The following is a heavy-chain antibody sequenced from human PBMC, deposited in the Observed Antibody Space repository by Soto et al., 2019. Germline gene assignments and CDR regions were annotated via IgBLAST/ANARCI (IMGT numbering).Heavy chain of an antibody. CDR3: AKDKDIAVAGNINYGMDV. V-gene: IGHV3-66*01. D-gene: IGHD6-19*01. CDR2: IQSGGPT. CDR1: GFTVSSKY. J-gene: IGHJ6*02. Sequence: GGSLRLSCAASGFTVSSKYMSWVRQAPGKGLEWVSLIQSGGPTYYADSVKGRFTISRDTSENTLHLQMDSLRAEDTAVYYCAKDKDIAVAGNINYGMDVWGQGTTVTVSS.